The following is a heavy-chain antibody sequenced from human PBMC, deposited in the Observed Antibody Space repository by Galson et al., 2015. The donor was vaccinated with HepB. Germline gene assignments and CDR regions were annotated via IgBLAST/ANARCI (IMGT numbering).Heavy chain of an antibody. CDR3: ARTPTKYGWDFCAFDI. J-gene: IGHJ3*02. V-gene: IGHV4-39*01. CDR2: IYYSGST. Sequence: ETLSLTCTVSGGSISSSSYYWGWIRQPPGKGLEWIGSIYYSGSTYYNPSLKSRVTISVDTSKKQLSLKLSSVTAADTAVYYCARTPTKYGWDFCAFDIWGQGTMVTVSS. CDR1: GGSISSSSYY. D-gene: IGHD3-3*01.